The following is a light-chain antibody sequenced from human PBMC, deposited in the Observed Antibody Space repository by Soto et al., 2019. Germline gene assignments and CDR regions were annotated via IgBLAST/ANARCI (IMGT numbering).Light chain of an antibody. CDR1: QSISSW. CDR2: KAS. Sequence: DIQMTQSPSTLSASVVYRGTITCXVSQSISSWLAWYQQKPGKAPKLLIYKASSLESGVPSRFSGSGSGTEFTLTISSLQPDDFATYYCQQYNSYSTWTFGQGTKVDIK. J-gene: IGKJ1*01. CDR3: QQYNSYSTWT. V-gene: IGKV1-5*03.